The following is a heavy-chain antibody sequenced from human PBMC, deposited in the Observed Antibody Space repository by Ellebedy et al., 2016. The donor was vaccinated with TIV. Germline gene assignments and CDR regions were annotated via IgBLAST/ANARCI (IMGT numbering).Heavy chain of an antibody. D-gene: IGHD5-24*01. CDR1: DGSISSYY. V-gene: IGHV4-4*07. J-gene: IGHJ3*01. CDR2: IYTSGST. CDR3: VRGSDGAFDL. Sequence: SETLSLTXTVSDGSISSYYWSWIRQPAGMTLEWIGRIYTSGSTDYNPSLKGRVTISLDTSKNQFSLKLNSVTAADTAVYYAVRGSDGAFDLWGQGTMVTVSS.